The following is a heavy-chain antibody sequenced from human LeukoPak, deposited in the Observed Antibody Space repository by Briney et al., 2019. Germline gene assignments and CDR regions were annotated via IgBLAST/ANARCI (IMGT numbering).Heavy chain of an antibody. Sequence: SVKVSCKASGGTFSSYAISWVRQAPGQGLEWMGRIIPTFGTANYAQKFQGRVTITTDESTSTAYMELSSLRSEDTAVYYCARDAQGARRAVRYFDLWGRGTLVTVSS. CDR3: ARDAQGARRAVRYFDL. J-gene: IGHJ2*01. CDR1: GGTFSSYA. D-gene: IGHD6-6*01. CDR2: IIPTFGTA. V-gene: IGHV1-69*05.